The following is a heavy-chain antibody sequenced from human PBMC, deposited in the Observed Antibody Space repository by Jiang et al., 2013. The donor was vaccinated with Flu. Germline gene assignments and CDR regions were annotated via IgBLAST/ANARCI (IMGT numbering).Heavy chain of an antibody. J-gene: IGHJ4*02. CDR2: IFDNGDT. CDR3: ARESLLTGCYMD. Sequence: SGSGLVKPSETLSLTCTVSGGSISSYYWSWIRQPPGQGLEWIGHIFDNGDTNYNPSLKSRVTLSVDMSKNQFSLNLTSVTAADTAVYYCARESLLTGCYMDWGQGTLVTVPS. D-gene: IGHD3-9*01. V-gene: IGHV4-59*01. CDR1: GGSISSYY.